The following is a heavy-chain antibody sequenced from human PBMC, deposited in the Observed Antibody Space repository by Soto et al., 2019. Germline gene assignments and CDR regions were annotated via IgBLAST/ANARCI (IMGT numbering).Heavy chain of an antibody. V-gene: IGHV1-8*01. D-gene: IGHD3-10*01. CDR2: MNPNSGNT. Sequence: ASVKVSCKASGYTFTSYDINWVRQATGQGLEWMGWMNPNSGNTGYAQKFQGRVTMTRNTSISTAYMELSSLRSEDTAVYYCARAGRVVRGLGDDYWGQGTLVTVS. J-gene: IGHJ4*02. CDR1: GYTFTSYD. CDR3: ARAGRVVRGLGDDY.